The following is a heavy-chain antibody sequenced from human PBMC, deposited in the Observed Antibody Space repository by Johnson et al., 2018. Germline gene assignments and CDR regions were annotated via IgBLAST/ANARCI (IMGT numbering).Heavy chain of an antibody. J-gene: IGHJ1*01. V-gene: IGHV3-30*03. D-gene: IGHD3-10*01. CDR1: GFTFSSYG. CDR3: ARDEEGSLHEYFQH. CDR2: ISYDGSNK. Sequence: QVQLVESGGGLVQPGGSLRLSCAASGFTFSSYGMHWVRQAPGKGLEWVAVISYDGSNKYYADSVKGRFTISRDNSKDTLYLQMNSLGAEDTAVYYCARDEEGSLHEYFQHWGQGALVTVSS.